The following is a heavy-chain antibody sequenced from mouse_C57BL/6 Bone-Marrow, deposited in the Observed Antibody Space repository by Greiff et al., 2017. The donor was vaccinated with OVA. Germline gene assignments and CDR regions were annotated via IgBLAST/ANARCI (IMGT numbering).Heavy chain of an antibody. CDR3: ARGGYYAGYAMDY. CDR2: ISSGSSTI. J-gene: IGHJ4*01. V-gene: IGHV5-17*01. Sequence: DVHLVESGGGLVKPGGSLKLSCAASGFTFSDYGMHWVRQAPEKGLEWVAYISSGSSTIYYADTVKGRFTISRDNAKNTLFLQMTSLRSEDTAMYYCARGGYYAGYAMDYWGQGTSVTVSS. D-gene: IGHD2-3*01. CDR1: GFTFSDYG.